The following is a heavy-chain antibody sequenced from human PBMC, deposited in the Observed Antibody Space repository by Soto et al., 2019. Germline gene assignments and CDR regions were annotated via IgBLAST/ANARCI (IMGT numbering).Heavy chain of an antibody. D-gene: IGHD2-2*01. CDR1: GGSFSGYY. V-gene: IGHV4-34*01. J-gene: IGHJ5*02. CDR3: ARARIVVVPAARYNWFDP. CDR2: INHSGST. Sequence: QVQLQQWGAGLLKPSETLSLTCAVYGGSFSGYYWSWIRQPPGKGLEWIGEINHSGSTNYNPSLKRRATISVDTSKNQFSLKLSSVTAADTAVYYCARARIVVVPAARYNWFDPWGQGTLVTVSS.